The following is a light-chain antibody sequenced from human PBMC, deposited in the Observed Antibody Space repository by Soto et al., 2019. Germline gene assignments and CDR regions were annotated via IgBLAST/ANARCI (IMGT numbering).Light chain of an antibody. V-gene: IGLV3-9*01. J-gene: IGLJ2*01. CDR3: QVWDSSPVV. CDR2: RDS. CDR1: NIGSKN. Sequence: SYELTQPLSVSVALGQTARITCGANNIGSKNVHWYQQKPGQAPVLVIYRDSKRPSGIPERFSSSNSGKTATLTISRAQAGDEADYYCQVWDSSPVVFGGGTKVTVL.